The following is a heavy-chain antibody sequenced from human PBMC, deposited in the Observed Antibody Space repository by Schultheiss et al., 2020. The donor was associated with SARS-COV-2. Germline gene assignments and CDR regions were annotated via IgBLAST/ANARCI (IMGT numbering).Heavy chain of an antibody. J-gene: IGHJ4*02. CDR1: GYTFTGYY. CDR3: ASGASGWYHEDY. CDR2: INPNSGGT. Sequence: ASVKVSCKASGYTFTGYYMHWVRQAPGQGLEWMGWINPNSGGTNYAQKFQGWVTMTRDTSISTAYMELSRLRSEDTAVYYCASGASGWYHEDYWGQGTLVTVSS. D-gene: IGHD6-19*01. V-gene: IGHV1-2*04.